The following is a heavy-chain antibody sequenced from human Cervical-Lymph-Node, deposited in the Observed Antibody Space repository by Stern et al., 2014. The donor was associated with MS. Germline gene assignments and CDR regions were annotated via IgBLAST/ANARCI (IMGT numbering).Heavy chain of an antibody. CDR3: ARERKVERSARLLVSFDV. Sequence: QVQLQQWGAGLLRPSETLSLTCAVHGASFRDNYWSWIRQTPGKGLEWIGEINSSGGTHYNPSLMSRATLSVAPSRNQSSLKLSSLTAADTAMYYCARERKVERSARLLVSFDVWGQGTLVTVSS. J-gene: IGHJ3*01. D-gene: IGHD1-1*01. CDR2: INSSGGT. CDR1: GASFRDNY. V-gene: IGHV4-34*01.